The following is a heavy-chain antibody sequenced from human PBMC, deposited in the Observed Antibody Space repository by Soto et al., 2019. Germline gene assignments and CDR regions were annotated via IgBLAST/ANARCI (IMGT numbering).Heavy chain of an antibody. CDR2: TTSSSSHI. V-gene: IGHV3-21*01. CDR3: AISGKQDYWYFDL. Sequence: EVQLVESGGGLVKPGGSLRLSCAASGFTFSSYSMNWVRQAPGKGLEWVSSTTSSSSHIYYADSVKGRFTISRDNAKNSLYLQMISLKAEDMAVYYCAISGKQDYWYFDLWGRGTLVTASS. D-gene: IGHD3-10*01. J-gene: IGHJ2*01. CDR1: GFTFSSYS.